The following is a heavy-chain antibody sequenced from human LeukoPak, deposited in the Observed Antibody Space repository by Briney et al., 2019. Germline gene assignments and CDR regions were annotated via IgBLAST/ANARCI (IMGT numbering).Heavy chain of an antibody. CDR1: GYTFTSYD. D-gene: IGHD3-10*01. J-gene: IGHJ4*02. Sequence: ASVKASCKASGYTFTSYDINWVRQATGQGLEWMGWMNPNSGNTGYAQKFQGRVTMTRNTSISTAYMELSSLRSEDTAVYYCARVSMIYGSGSYYGYWGQGTLVTVSS. CDR3: ARVSMIYGSGSYYGY. CDR2: MNPNSGNT. V-gene: IGHV1-8*01.